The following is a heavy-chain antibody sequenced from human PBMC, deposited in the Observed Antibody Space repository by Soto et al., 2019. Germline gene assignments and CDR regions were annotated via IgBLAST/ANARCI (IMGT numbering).Heavy chain of an antibody. V-gene: IGHV1-69*06. D-gene: IGHD3-10*01. Sequence: GASVKVSCKASGGTFSSYAISWVRQAPGQELEWMGGIIPIFGTANYAQKFQGRVTMTEDTSTDTAYMELSSLRSEDTAVYYCAYRAMVRGVDNWFDPWGQGTLVTVSS. CDR1: GGTFSSYA. J-gene: IGHJ5*02. CDR2: IIPIFGTA. CDR3: AYRAMVRGVDNWFDP.